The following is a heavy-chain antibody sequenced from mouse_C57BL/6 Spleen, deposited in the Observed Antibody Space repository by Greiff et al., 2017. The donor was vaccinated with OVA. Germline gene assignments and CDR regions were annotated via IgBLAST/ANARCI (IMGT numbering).Heavy chain of an antibody. CDR3: ARSGSYAGFAY. V-gene: IGHV1-82*01. Sequence: VKLQESGPELVKPGASVKISCKASGYAFSSSWMNWVKQRPGKGLEWIGRIYPGDGDTNYNGKFKGKATLTADKSSSTAYMQLSSLTSEDSAVYFCARSGSYAGFAYWGQGTLVTVSA. D-gene: IGHD6-1*01. CDR1: GYAFSSSW. J-gene: IGHJ3*01. CDR2: IYPGDGDT.